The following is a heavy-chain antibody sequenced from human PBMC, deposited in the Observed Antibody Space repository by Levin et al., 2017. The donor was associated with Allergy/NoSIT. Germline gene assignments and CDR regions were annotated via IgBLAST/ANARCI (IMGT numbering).Heavy chain of an antibody. Sequence: SETLSLTCTVSGGSISSGDYFWSWIRQPPGKGLEYIGYIYNTGSTYYNPSLKSRLTMSVDTSTNQFSLKLNSVTAADTAVYYCARHFERGSSPGRSVTFDYWGQGILVTVSS. V-gene: IGHV4-30-4*01. CDR1: GGSISSGDYF. J-gene: IGHJ4*02. CDR2: IYNTGST. CDR3: ARHFERGSSPGRSVTFDY. D-gene: IGHD4-17*01.